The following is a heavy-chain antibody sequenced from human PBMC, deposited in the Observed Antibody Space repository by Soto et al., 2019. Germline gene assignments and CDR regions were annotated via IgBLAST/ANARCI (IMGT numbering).Heavy chain of an antibody. V-gene: IGHV3-53*05. D-gene: IGHD6-19*01. CDR1: GFTVSSNY. Sequence: EVQLVETGGGLIQPGGSLRLSCAASGFTVSSNYMNWVRQAPGKGLEWVSIIYSDGTTSYADSVKGRFTISRDNFKNTLHLQMNSLRAEDTAVYYCAKVAKYSSGWYLFDYWGQGTLVTVSS. CDR3: AKVAKYSSGWYLFDY. CDR2: IYSDGTT. J-gene: IGHJ4*02.